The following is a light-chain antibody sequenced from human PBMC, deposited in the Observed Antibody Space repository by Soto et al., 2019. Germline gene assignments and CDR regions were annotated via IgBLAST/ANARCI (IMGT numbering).Light chain of an antibody. J-gene: IGLJ2*01. CDR3: GSYAGSNTVI. CDR1: NSDIGGNNY. V-gene: IGLV2-8*01. CDR2: EVT. Sequence: QSVLTQPPSASGSPGQSVTISCSGTNSDIGGNNYVSWYQLHPDRAPKVMIYEVTKRPSGVPDRFSGSKSGNTASLTVSGLQAEDEGDYYCGSYAGSNTVIFGGGTKVSVL.